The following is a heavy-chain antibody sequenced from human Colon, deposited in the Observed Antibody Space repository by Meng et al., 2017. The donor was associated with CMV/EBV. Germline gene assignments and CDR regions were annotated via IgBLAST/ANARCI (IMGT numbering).Heavy chain of an antibody. CDR2: ISSSGSTI. D-gene: IGHD3-9*01. J-gene: IGHJ6*02. CDR1: GFTFSDYY. V-gene: IGHV3-11*04. CDR3: AETSRYFDWLNYYGMDV. Sequence: GESLKISCAASGFTFSDYYMGWIRQAPGKGLEWVSYISSSGSTIYYADSVKGRFTISRDNAKNSLYLQMNSLRAEDTAVYYCAETSRYFDWLNYYGMDVWGQGTTVTVSS.